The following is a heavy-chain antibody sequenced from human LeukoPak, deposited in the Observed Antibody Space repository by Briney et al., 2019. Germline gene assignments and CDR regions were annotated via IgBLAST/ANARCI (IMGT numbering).Heavy chain of an antibody. Sequence: ASVKVPCKASGYTFTSYGISWVRQAPGQGLEWMGWISAYNGNTNYAQKLQGRVTMTTDTSTSTAYMELRSLRSDDTAVYYCARTIAVAGPFDYWGQGTLVTVSS. J-gene: IGHJ4*02. V-gene: IGHV1-18*01. CDR2: ISAYNGNT. D-gene: IGHD6-19*01. CDR1: GYTFTSYG. CDR3: ARTIAVAGPFDY.